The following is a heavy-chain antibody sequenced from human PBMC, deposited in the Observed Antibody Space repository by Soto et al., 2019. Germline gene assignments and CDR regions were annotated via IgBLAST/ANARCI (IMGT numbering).Heavy chain of an antibody. CDR3: ARTVTTFLFYMDV. V-gene: IGHV4-39*01. CDR2: IYYSEST. CDR1: GGSISSSSYY. J-gene: IGHJ6*03. D-gene: IGHD4-17*01. Sequence: SETLSLTCTVSGGSISSSSYYWGWIRQPPGKGLEWIGSIYYSESTYYNPSLKSRVTISVDTSKNQFSLKLSSVTAADTAVYYCARTVTTFLFYMDVWGKGTTVTVSS.